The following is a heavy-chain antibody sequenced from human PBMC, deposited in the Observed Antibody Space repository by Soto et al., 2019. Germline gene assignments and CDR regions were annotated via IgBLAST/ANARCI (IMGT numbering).Heavy chain of an antibody. D-gene: IGHD2-2*01. Sequence: QIQLVQSGPEMKRPGASVKVSCKASGYNFIKYGINWVRQAPGQGLEWMGWISPLSGRTDYARNFRDRVAMTTDPSTSTVYMELTILRSGDTAMYYCARLRGVAVPAASPDGFDIWGQGTMVTVSS. CDR3: ARLRGVAVPAASPDGFDI. CDR2: ISPLSGRT. CDR1: GYNFIKYG. V-gene: IGHV1-18*01. J-gene: IGHJ3*02.